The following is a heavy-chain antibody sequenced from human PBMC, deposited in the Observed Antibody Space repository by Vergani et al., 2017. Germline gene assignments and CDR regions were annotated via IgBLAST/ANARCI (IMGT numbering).Heavy chain of an antibody. D-gene: IGHD2-15*01. Sequence: QVQLQESGPGLVKPSETLSLTCSVSGYSISRGYYWGWIRQPPGKGLEWIATVFHSGSAYYNPSLRRRVTISVDTSKSQFSLKLNSVTVADTAVDYCARSRPYCTSGSCPAIWGQGTLVTVSS. CDR2: VFHSGSA. J-gene: IGHJ4*02. CDR3: ARSRPYCTSGSCPAI. V-gene: IGHV4-38-2*02. CDR1: GYSISRGYY.